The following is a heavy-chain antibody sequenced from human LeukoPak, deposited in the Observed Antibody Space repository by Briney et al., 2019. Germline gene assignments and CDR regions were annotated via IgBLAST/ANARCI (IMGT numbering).Heavy chain of an antibody. D-gene: IGHD3-16*01. J-gene: IGHJ4*02. Sequence: GGSLRLSCAASGFTFSSYWMHWVRQAPGKGLVWVARINSDGSSTNYGDSVKGRFTISRVNAKNTLYLQMNSLRAEDTAVYYCARLTPPFDYWGQGTLVTVSS. CDR2: INSDGSST. CDR1: GFTFSSYW. CDR3: ARLTPPFDY. V-gene: IGHV3-74*01.